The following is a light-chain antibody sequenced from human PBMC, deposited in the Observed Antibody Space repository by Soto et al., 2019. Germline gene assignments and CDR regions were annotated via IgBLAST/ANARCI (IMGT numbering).Light chain of an antibody. CDR3: QQYGSPLT. V-gene: IGKV3-20*01. CDR1: QSVSSSY. Sequence: EIVWTECPGTLSLAPGERATLSCRASQSVSSSYLAWYQQKPGQAPRLLIYGASSRATGIPDRFSGSGSGTDFTLTISRLEPEDLAVYYCQQYGSPLTFGGGTKVEIK. CDR2: GAS. J-gene: IGKJ4*01.